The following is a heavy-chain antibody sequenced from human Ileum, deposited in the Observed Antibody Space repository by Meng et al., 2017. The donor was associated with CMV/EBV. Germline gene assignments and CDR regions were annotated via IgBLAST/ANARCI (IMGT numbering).Heavy chain of an antibody. CDR3: ARDKGRFYYYGMDV. CDR2: ISSSSSYI. J-gene: IGHJ6*02. D-gene: IGHD3-3*01. V-gene: IGHV3-21*01. Sequence: GESLKISCAASGFTFSSYSMNWVRQAPGKGLEWVSSISSSSSYIYYADSVKGRFTISRDNAKNSLYLQMNSLRAEDTAVYYCARDKGRFYYYGMDVWGQGTTVTVSS. CDR1: GFTFSSYS.